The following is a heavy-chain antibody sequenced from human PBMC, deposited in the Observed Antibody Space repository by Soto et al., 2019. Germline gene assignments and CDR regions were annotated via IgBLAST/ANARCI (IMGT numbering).Heavy chain of an antibody. CDR3: ATEDWFRFDY. CDR1: GISFRSTW. Sequence: EVRLVESGGGLVQPGGSLRLSCAASGISFRSTWMSWVRQAPGKGLQWVANINQDGSTQYYGDSVRGRFTISRDNADNSLSLHMNSLTADDTAVYYCATEDWFRFDYWGQGTLVTVSS. J-gene: IGHJ4*02. V-gene: IGHV3-7*01. D-gene: IGHD3-9*01. CDR2: INQDGSTQ.